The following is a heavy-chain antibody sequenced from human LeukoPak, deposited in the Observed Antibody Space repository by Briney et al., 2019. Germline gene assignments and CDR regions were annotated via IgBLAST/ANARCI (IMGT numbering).Heavy chain of an antibody. V-gene: IGHV3-53*01. Sequence: GGSLRLSCVASGFTVSSTYMTWVRQAPGKGLEWVSVLYSGGGPHYADSVRGRFTISRDNSKSTLYLQMNNLKTEDTAVYYCATSSGWYEQFDYWGQGTLVTVSS. D-gene: IGHD6-19*01. CDR3: ATSSGWYEQFDY. CDR2: LYSGGGP. J-gene: IGHJ4*02. CDR1: GFTVSSTY.